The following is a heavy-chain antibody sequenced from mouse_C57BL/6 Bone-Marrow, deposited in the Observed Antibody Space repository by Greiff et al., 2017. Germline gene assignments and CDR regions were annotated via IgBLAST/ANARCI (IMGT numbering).Heavy chain of an antibody. CDR1: GYTFTDYE. Sequence: QVQLKESGAELVRPGASVTLSCKSSGYTFTDYEMHWVKQTPVHVLEWIGAFDPETGGTAYNHKFKGKAILTADKSSSTAYMDCRSLTSVDSAVYYCTRGYYWYFDGWGTGTTVTVSS. CDR3: TRGYYWYFDG. J-gene: IGHJ1*03. D-gene: IGHD2-2*01. CDR2: FDPETGGT. V-gene: IGHV1-15*01.